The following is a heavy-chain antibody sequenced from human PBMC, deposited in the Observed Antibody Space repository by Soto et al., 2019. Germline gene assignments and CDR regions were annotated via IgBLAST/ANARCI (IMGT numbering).Heavy chain of an antibody. CDR3: ARDLEGYCSSTSCYLTYYYYYYGMDV. J-gene: IGHJ6*02. CDR2: ISSSSSYI. Sequence: GSLRLSCAASGFTFSSYSMNWVRQAPGKGLEWVSSISSSSSYIYYADSVKGRFTISRDNAKNSLYLQMNSLRAEDTAVYYCARDLEGYCSSTSCYLTYYYYYYGMDVWGQGTTVTVSS. CDR1: GFTFSSYS. V-gene: IGHV3-21*01. D-gene: IGHD2-2*01.